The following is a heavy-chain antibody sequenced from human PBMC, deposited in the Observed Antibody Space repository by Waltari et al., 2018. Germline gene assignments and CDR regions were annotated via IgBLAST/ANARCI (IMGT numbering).Heavy chain of an antibody. V-gene: IGHV4-31*02. J-gene: IGHJ4*02. Sequence: QVQLQESGPGLVQPSPTLSLTCSVSGSSLSSGTYYWSWIRKHPGKGLEWIGYISHSGDTDYSPSLRSRLTLSVDTSKNQFSLKLNSVTAADTGVYFCAGRGAKMFSIWGRGTLVTVSS. D-gene: IGHD3-3*02. CDR2: ISHSGDT. CDR3: AGRGAKMFSI. CDR1: GSSLSSGTYY.